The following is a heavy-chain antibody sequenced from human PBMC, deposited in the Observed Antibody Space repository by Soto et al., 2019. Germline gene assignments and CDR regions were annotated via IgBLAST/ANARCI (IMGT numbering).Heavy chain of an antibody. CDR3: AEDLYAQPPSGCFDP. CDR2: ISSSGDFT. V-gene: IGHV3-23*01. J-gene: IGHJ5*02. D-gene: IGHD1-26*01. Sequence: DVQLLESGGGLVQPGGSLRVSCAASGFPFSDNAMSWVRQAPGKGLEWVAAISSSGDFTYYADSVKGRFTVSRDNSKNTVYLKMNRLRDEDTAVSYCAEDLYAQPPSGCFDPWGQGTLVTVLS. CDR1: GFPFSDNA.